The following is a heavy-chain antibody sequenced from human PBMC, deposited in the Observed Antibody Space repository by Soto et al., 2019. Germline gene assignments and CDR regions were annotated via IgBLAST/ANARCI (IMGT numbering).Heavy chain of an antibody. CDR2: IYWDDDK. V-gene: IGHV2-5*02. J-gene: IGHJ4*02. D-gene: IGHD2-21*02. CDR1: GFSLSTSRVG. CDR3: AHTSGGGNSACFDY. Sequence: QITLKESGPTLVKPTQTLTLTCTFSGFSLSTSRVGVGWIRQPPGKALEWLALIYWDDDKRYSPSLKSRVTITNDTPKNQVVLTMTNTDPVDTATYYCAHTSGGGNSACFDYWGQGTLVTVSS.